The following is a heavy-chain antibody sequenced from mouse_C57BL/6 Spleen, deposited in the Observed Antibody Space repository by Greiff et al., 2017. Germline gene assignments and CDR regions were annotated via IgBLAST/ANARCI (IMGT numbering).Heavy chain of an antibody. V-gene: IGHV14-1*01. Sequence: VQLQQSGAELVRPGASVKLSCTASGFNIQDYYMHWVKQRPEQGLEWIGRIDPEDGDTEYAPKFQGKATMTADTSSNTAYLQLSSLTSEDTAVYYCTSFGSSSWFAYWGQGTLVTVSA. J-gene: IGHJ3*01. CDR3: TSFGSSSWFAY. CDR2: IDPEDGDT. D-gene: IGHD1-1*01. CDR1: GFNIQDYY.